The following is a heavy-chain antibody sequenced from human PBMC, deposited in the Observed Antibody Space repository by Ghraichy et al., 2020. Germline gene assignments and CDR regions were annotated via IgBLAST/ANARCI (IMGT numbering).Heavy chain of an antibody. J-gene: IGHJ4*02. V-gene: IGHV4-31*03. Sequence: SETLSLTCTVSGGSIRSGGYYWSWIRQHPGKGLEWIGNIYYSGSTYYNPSLKSRVTISVDTSKNQFSLKLSSVTAADTAVYYCARGWGSGRGPTGFDYWGQGTLVTVSS. CDR3: ARGWGSGRGPTGFDY. CDR2: IYYSGST. CDR1: GGSIRSGGYY. D-gene: IGHD6-19*01.